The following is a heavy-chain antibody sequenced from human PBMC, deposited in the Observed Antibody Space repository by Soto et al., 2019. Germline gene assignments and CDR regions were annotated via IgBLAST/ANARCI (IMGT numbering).Heavy chain of an antibody. CDR1: GGSISSHY. V-gene: IGHV4-59*11. CDR3: ARRDYSPSSLGPFDY. Sequence: QVQLQESGPGLVKPSETLSLTCVVSGGSISSHYWGWIRQPPGSGLEWIGFIHYSGSTSYSPSLKSRVTMSVDTSKNQFSLNLGSVIDADTAFYFCARRDYSPSSLGPFDYWGQGILVTVSS. J-gene: IGHJ4*02. D-gene: IGHD6-6*01. CDR2: IHYSGST.